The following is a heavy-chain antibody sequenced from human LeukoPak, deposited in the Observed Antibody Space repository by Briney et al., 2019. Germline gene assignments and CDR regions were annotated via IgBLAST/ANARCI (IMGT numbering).Heavy chain of an antibody. J-gene: IGHJ4*02. D-gene: IGHD2-21*01. Sequence: PGGSLRLSCAASGFTFDDYAMHWVRQAPGKGLEWVSLISGDGGSTYYADSVKGRFTISRDNAKNSLYLQMNSLRAEDTAVYYCARLAYCGGDCFSGLNPFDYWGQGALVTVSS. CDR1: GFTFDDYA. CDR2: ISGDGGST. V-gene: IGHV3-43*02. CDR3: ARLAYCGGDCFSGLNPFDY.